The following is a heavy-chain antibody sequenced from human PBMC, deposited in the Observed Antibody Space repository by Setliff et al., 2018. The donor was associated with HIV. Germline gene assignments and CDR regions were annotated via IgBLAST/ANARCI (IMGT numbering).Heavy chain of an antibody. V-gene: IGHV4-4*07. CDR2: IYTSGST. D-gene: IGHD3-22*01. Sequence: SETLSLTCTVSGGSISSYYWSWIRQPAGKGLEWIGHIYTSGSTNYNPSLKSRVTISVDTSKNQFSLKLSSVTAADTAVYYCARGGYYYDSSGYVYWGQGTLVTVSS. J-gene: IGHJ4*02. CDR3: ARGGYYYDSSGYVY. CDR1: GGSISSYY.